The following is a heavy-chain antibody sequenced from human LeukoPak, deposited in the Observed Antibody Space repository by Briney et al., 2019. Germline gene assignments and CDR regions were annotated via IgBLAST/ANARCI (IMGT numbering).Heavy chain of an antibody. CDR3: ARSDYDFWSGYETSFDY. CDR1: GGSISSSSYY. CDR2: IYYSGST. Sequence: PSETLSLTCTVSGGSISSSSYYWGWIRQPPGKGLEWIGSIYYSGSTYYNPSLKSRVTISVDTSKNQFSLKLSSVTAADTAVYYCARSDYDFWSGYETSFDYWGQGTLVTVSS. D-gene: IGHD3-3*01. J-gene: IGHJ4*02. V-gene: IGHV4-39*01.